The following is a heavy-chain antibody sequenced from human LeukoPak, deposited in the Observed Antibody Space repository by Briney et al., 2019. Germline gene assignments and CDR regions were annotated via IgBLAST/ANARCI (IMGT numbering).Heavy chain of an antibody. CDR1: GFTFSSYE. CDR2: ISSSGSTI. V-gene: IGHV3-48*03. J-gene: IGHJ4*02. Sequence: GGSLRLSCAASGFTFSSYEMNWVRQAPGKGLEWVSYISSSGSTIYYADSVKGRFTISRDNAKNSLYLQMNSLRAEDTAVYYCASEQGGNYYRPFDSWGQGTLVTVSS. CDR3: ASEQGGNYYRPFDS. D-gene: IGHD1-26*01.